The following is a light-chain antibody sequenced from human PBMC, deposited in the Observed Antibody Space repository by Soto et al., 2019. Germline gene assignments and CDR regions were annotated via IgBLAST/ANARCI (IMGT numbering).Light chain of an antibody. Sequence: IQLTQSPSSLSASVGDRVTITCRTSQNVNRYLNWYQQKPGRAPKLLIYDASNLEAGVPSRFRGSGSGTDFTFTISRLQPEDIATYYCQQYENLPTFGQGTRLEIK. J-gene: IGKJ5*01. CDR3: QQYENLPT. V-gene: IGKV1-33*01. CDR1: QNVNRY. CDR2: DAS.